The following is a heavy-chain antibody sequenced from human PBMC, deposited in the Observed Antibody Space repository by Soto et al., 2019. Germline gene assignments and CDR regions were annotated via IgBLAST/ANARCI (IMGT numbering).Heavy chain of an antibody. CDR2: ISPFNGNT. Sequence: QVQLVQSGTGVKKPGASVKVSCRASGYTFTSYGVTWVRQAPGQGLEWMGWISPFNGNTNYAQKFQGRVTMTTDTSTSTAYIELRGLRSDDTAVYYCARGRLKYFDYWGQGALVTVTS. CDR3: ARGRLKYFDY. CDR1: GYTFTSYG. J-gene: IGHJ4*02. V-gene: IGHV1-18*01.